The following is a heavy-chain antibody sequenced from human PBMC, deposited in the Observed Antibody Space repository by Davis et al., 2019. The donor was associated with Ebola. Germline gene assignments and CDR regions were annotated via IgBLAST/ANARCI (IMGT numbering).Heavy chain of an antibody. Sequence: GESLKISCAASGFTFSSYAMSWVRQAPGKGLEWVSAISGSGGSTYYADSVKGRFTISRDNSKNTLYLQMNSLRAEDTAVYYCAKDPWADAAFDIWGQGTMVTVSS. CDR3: AKDPWADAAFDI. D-gene: IGHD1-26*01. CDR2: ISGSGGST. V-gene: IGHV3-23*01. J-gene: IGHJ3*02. CDR1: GFTFSSYA.